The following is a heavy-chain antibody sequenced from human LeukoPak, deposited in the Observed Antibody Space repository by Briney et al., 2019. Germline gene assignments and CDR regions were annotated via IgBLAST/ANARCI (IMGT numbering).Heavy chain of an antibody. CDR2: INTNTGNP. D-gene: IGHD3-22*01. CDR3: ARAPYYYDSSGYYFDY. V-gene: IGHV7-4-1*02. CDR1: GYTFTSYA. Sequence: GASVKVSCKASGYTFTSYAMNWVRRAPGQGLEWMGWINTNTGNPTYAQGFTGRFVFSLDTSVSTAYLQISSLKAEDTAVYYCARAPYYYDSSGYYFDYWGQGTLVTDSS. J-gene: IGHJ4*02.